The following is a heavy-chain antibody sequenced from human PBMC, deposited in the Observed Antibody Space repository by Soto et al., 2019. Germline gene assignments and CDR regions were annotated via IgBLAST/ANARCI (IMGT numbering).Heavy chain of an antibody. V-gene: IGHV1-69*02. Sequence: QVQLVQSGAAVKKPGSSVKVSCKASGGTFSSYTISWVRQAPGQGLEWMGRIIPILGIANYAQKFQGRVTITADKSTSTAYMELSSLRSEDTAVYYCARVIVPAAIYYGMDVWGQGTTVTVSS. CDR3: ARVIVPAAIYYGMDV. D-gene: IGHD2-2*01. J-gene: IGHJ6*02. CDR1: GGTFSSYT. CDR2: IIPILGIA.